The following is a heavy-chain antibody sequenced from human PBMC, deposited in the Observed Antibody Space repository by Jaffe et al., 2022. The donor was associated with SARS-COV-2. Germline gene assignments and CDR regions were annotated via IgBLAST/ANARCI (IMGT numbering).Heavy chain of an antibody. D-gene: IGHD6-19*01. Sequence: QVQLQESGPGLVKPSETLSLTCTVSGHSISSGYYWGWIRQPPGKGLEWIGNIYHSGGTYYDPSLKSRVTISVDTSKNQFSLKLSSVTAADTAVYYCARDLRAVAGFFDYWGQGTLVTVSS. CDR2: IYHSGGT. J-gene: IGHJ4*02. CDR1: GHSISSGYY. CDR3: ARDLRAVAGFFDY. V-gene: IGHV4-38-2*02.